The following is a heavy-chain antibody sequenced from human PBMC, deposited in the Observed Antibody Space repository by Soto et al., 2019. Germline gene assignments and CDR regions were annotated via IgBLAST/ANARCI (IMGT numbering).Heavy chain of an antibody. CDR3: VREIVTAHRDWFDP. J-gene: IGHJ5*02. D-gene: IGHD2-2*01. Sequence: GGSLRLSCAASGFTFSSYSMNWVRQAPGKGLEWVSSISSSSSYIYYADSVKGRFTISRDNAKNSLYLQMNSLRAEDTAVYYCVREIVTAHRDWFDPWAQGTVVTVTS. CDR2: ISSSSSYI. CDR1: GFTFSSYS. V-gene: IGHV3-21*01.